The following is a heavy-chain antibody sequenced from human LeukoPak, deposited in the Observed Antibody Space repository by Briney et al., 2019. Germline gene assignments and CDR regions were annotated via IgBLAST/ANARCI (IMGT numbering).Heavy chain of an antibody. D-gene: IGHD2-2*01. CDR1: GGSISSGGYY. CDR3: ARRFCSSAGCHRTFNYFDP. J-gene: IGHJ5*02. Sequence: PSETLSLTCTVSGGSISSGGYYWSWIRQHPRKGLEWIGYIYYSGSTYYNPSLKSRVTISVDTSKNQFSLKLSSVTAADTAVYYCARRFCSSAGCHRTFNYFDPWGQGILVTVSS. V-gene: IGHV4-31*03. CDR2: IYYSGST.